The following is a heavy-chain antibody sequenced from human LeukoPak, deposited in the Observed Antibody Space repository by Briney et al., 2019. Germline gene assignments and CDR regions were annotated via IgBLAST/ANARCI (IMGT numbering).Heavy chain of an antibody. CDR2: TYYRSKWYS. V-gene: IGHV6-1*01. Sequence: SQTLSLTCAISGDSVTGTTSAWNWIRHSPSRCLEWLGRTYYRSKWYSDYAVSVQSRIIISADPSKNQFSLQLNFVTPEDTAVYYCATGYQLPYWGQGTPVTVSS. J-gene: IGHJ4*02. CDR1: GDSVTGTTSA. D-gene: IGHD3-9*01. CDR3: ATGYQLPY.